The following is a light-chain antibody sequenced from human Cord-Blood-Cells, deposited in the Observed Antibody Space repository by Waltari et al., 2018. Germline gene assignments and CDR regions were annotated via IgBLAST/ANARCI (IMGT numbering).Light chain of an antibody. V-gene: IGLV2-14*01. Sequence: QSALTQPASVSGSPGQSITISCPGTSSDVGGYNYVSWYQQHPGKAPTLMIYDVSNRPAGVSTRFSGSKSGNTASLTGSGLQAEDEADYYCSAYTSSSTEVFGGGTKLTVL. CDR3: SAYTSSSTEV. CDR1: SSDVGGYNY. J-gene: IGLJ2*01. CDR2: DVS.